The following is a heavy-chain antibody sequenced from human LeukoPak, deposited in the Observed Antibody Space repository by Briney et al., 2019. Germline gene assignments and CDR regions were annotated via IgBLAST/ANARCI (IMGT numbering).Heavy chain of an antibody. J-gene: IGHJ4*02. Sequence: GGSLRLSCAASGFTFSDYGMHWVRQAPGKGLEWVAVIANDGRDKKYADSVKGRFAISRDNSKNTLYLQKNSLRAEDTAVYYCAKRSPNFDFWGQGTLVTVSS. V-gene: IGHV3-30*18. CDR1: GFTFSDYG. CDR2: IANDGRDK. D-gene: IGHD1-26*01. CDR3: AKRSPNFDF.